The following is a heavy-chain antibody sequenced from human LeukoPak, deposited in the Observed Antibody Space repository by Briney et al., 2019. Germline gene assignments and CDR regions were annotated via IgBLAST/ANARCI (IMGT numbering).Heavy chain of an antibody. V-gene: IGHV4-31*03. CDR1: GGSISSGGYY. J-gene: IGHJ3*02. CDR3: ARAGVYFDWFDAFDI. CDR2: IYYSGST. Sequence: SETLSLTCTVSGGSISSGGYYWSWIRQHPGKGLEWIGYIYYSGSTYHNPSLKSRVTISVDTSKNQFSLKLSSVTAADTAVYYCARAGVYFDWFDAFDIWGQGTMVTVSS. D-gene: IGHD3-9*01.